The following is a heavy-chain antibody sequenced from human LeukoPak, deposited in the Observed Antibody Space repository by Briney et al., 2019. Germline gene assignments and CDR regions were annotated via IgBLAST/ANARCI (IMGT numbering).Heavy chain of an antibody. D-gene: IGHD4-17*01. CDR1: GGSIGSRGYY. V-gene: IGHV4-31*03. CDR2: VFYSGAA. Sequence: KSSETLSLTCTVSGGSIGSRGYYWTWIRQHPVKGLEWMGYVFYSGAAYYNPALRSRVTISLDTSRNQFSLTLTSLSAADTAVYYCARYGDYGTEGYFYTDVWGKGTMVTVSS. CDR3: ARYGDYGTEGYFYTDV. J-gene: IGHJ6*03.